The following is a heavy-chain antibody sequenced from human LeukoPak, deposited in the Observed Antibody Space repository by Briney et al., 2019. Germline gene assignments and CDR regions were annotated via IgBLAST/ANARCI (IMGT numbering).Heavy chain of an antibody. Sequence: PGGSLRLSCAAPGFTFSSYSMNWVRQAPGKGREWVSSISSSSSYIYYADSVKGRFTISRDNAKNSLYLQMNSLRAEDTAVYYCARDEDDSSGYFRGSDYWGQGTLVTVSS. J-gene: IGHJ4*02. CDR2: ISSSSSYI. CDR3: ARDEDDSSGYFRGSDY. V-gene: IGHV3-21*01. CDR1: GFTFSSYS. D-gene: IGHD3-22*01.